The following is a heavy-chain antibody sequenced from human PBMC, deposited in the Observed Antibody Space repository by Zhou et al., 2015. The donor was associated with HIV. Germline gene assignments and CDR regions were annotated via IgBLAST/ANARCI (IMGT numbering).Heavy chain of an antibody. V-gene: IGHV1-69*01. J-gene: IGHJ6*03. CDR3: ARARLGVPAAIVLGYYYYYYMDV. Sequence: QVQLVQSGAEVKKPGSSVKVSCKASGGTFSSYAISWVRQAPGQGLEWMGGIIPIFGTANYAQKFQGRVTITADESTSTAYMELSSLRSEDTAVYYCARARLGVPAAIVLGYYYYYYMDVWGKGTTVTVSS. CDR1: GGTFSSYA. D-gene: IGHD2-2*02. CDR2: IIPIFGTA.